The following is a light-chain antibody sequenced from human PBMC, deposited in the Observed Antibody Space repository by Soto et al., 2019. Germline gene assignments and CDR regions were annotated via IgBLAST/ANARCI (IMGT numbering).Light chain of an antibody. CDR1: QSVSSN. CDR3: QQYKKWPLT. Sequence: EIVMTQSPATLSVSPGEGATLSCRASQSVSSNLAWYQQKPGQAPRRLIYGASTRATGIPVRFSGSASGTEFPLTISSLQSEDFAVYYCQQYKKWPLTFGGGTKVEIK. V-gene: IGKV3-15*01. CDR2: GAS. J-gene: IGKJ4*01.